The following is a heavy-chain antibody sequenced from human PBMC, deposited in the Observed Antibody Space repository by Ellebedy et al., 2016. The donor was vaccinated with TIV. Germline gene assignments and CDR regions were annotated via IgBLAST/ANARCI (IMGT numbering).Heavy chain of an antibody. CDR3: ERPGGSSYYFSGFDV. J-gene: IGHJ6*02. CDR1: GFTFSRYW. D-gene: IGHD2-15*01. V-gene: IGHV3-7*05. CDR2: IKFDDIEK. Sequence: GESLKISCATSGFTFSRYWMAWLRQAPGKGLEYVAHIKFDDIEKYYADSVKGRFTISRDNAKNSMYLQMNRLRADDTAVYYCERPGGSSYYFSGFDVWGQGTTVTVSS.